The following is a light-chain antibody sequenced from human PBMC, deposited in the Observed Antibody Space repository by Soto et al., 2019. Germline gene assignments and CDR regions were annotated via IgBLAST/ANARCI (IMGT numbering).Light chain of an antibody. V-gene: IGKV1-9*01. J-gene: IGKJ4*01. CDR3: QQVKSFLPLT. Sequence: IQLTQSPSSLSASVGDSVTITCRASQDISSHLAWYQQKPGKAPKVLIYAASTLESGIPSRFSGSGSGTDFALTISSLQAEDFATYYCQQVKSFLPLTFGGGTKVDIK. CDR1: QDISSH. CDR2: AAS.